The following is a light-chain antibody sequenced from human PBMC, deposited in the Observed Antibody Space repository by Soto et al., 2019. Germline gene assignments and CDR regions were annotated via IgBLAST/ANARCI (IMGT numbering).Light chain of an antibody. CDR1: SSNIGAPYD. V-gene: IGLV1-40*01. J-gene: IGLJ1*01. CDR2: GDN. CDR3: QSYDISLHNYV. Sequence: QLVLTQPPSVSGAPGQRVTISCTGSSSNIGAPYDVHWYQHLPGTAPKLLIFGDNNRPSGVPDRFSGSKSGTSASLAITGLQAEDEADYYCQSYDISLHNYVFGTGTKLTVL.